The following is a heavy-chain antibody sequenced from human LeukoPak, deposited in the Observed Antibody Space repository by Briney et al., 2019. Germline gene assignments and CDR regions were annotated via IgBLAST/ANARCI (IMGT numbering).Heavy chain of an antibody. V-gene: IGHV4-34*01. Sequence: PSETLSLTCAVYGGSFSGYYWSWIRQPPGKGLEFIGEIYHSGSTNYNPSLKSRVTMSVDTSKNQFSLKLSSVTAADTAVYYCARDLSDWGQGILVTVSS. CDR2: IYHSGST. CDR1: GGSFSGYY. CDR3: ARDLSD. J-gene: IGHJ4*02.